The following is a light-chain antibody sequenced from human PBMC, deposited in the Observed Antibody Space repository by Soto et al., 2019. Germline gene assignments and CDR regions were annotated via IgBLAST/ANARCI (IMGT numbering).Light chain of an antibody. CDR3: HTWGTGIHV. V-gene: IGLV4-69*01. J-gene: IGLJ3*02. Sequence: QLVLTQSPSASASLGASVKLTCTLSSGHSSYAIAWHQQQPEKGPRYLMKLNSDGSHNRGDGIPDRFSGSSSGAERYLTISGLQSEDDADYYCHTWGTGIHVFGGGTKLTVL. CDR1: SGHSSYA. CDR2: LNSDGSH.